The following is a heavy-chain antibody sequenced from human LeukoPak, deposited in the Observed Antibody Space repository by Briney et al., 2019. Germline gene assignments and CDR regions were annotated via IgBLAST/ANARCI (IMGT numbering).Heavy chain of an antibody. D-gene: IGHD6-13*01. Sequence: ASVKVSCKAFGYTFTNNYMHWVRQAPGQGLEWMGGITPIFGAANYAQKFQGRVTITADESTSTAYMELSRLRSEDTAVYYCARGIAAAGENNWFDPWGQGTLVTVSS. CDR2: ITPIFGAA. CDR3: ARGIAAAGENNWFDP. V-gene: IGHV1-69*13. J-gene: IGHJ5*02. CDR1: GYTFTNNY.